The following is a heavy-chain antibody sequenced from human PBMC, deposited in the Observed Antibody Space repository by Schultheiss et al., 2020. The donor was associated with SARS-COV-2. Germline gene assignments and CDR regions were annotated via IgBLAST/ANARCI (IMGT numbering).Heavy chain of an antibody. CDR2: IIPIFGTA. V-gene: IGHV1-69*13. CDR1: GGTFSSYA. J-gene: IGHJ6*02. D-gene: IGHD5-24*01. Sequence: SEKVSCKASGGTFSSYAISWVRQAPGQGLEWMGGIIPIFGTANYAQKFQGRVTITADEATSTADMELSSLRSEDKAVYYCARGRAALGTGVDVWGQGTTVTVSS. CDR3: ARGRAALGTGVDV.